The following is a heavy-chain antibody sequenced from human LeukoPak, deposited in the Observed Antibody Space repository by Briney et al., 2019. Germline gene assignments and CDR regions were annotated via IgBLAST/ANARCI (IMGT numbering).Heavy chain of an antibody. CDR1: GGSISSGGYS. Sequence: SQTLSLTCAVSGGSISSGGYSWGWIRQPPGKGLEWIGYIYHSGSTYYNPSLKSRVTISVDRSKNQFSLKLSSVTAADTAVYHCARAGDYVDYWGQGTLVTVSS. D-gene: IGHD4-17*01. V-gene: IGHV4-30-2*01. CDR2: IYHSGST. J-gene: IGHJ4*02. CDR3: ARAGDYVDY.